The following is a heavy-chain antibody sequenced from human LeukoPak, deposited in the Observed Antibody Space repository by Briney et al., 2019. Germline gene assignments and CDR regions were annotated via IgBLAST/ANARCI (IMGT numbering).Heavy chain of an antibody. J-gene: IGHJ6*04. D-gene: IGHD2-15*01. CDR1: GFTFSSYE. V-gene: IGHV3-48*03. Sequence: GGSLTLSCAASGFTFSSYEMNWVRQAPGKGLEWVSYISSSGSTIYYADSVKGRFTISRNNAKNSLYLQMNSLRAEDTAVYYCATLGYCSGGSCYYYGMDVWGKGTTVTVSS. CDR3: ATLGYCSGGSCYYYGMDV. CDR2: ISSSGSTI.